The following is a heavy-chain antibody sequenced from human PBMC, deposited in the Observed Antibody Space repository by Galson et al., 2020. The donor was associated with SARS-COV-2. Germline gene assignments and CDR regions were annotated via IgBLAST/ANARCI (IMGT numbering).Heavy chain of an antibody. CDR1: GFTFSSYG. Sequence: QAGGSLRLSCAASGFTFSSYGMHWVRQAPGKGLEWVAVISYDGSNKYYADSVKGRFTISRDNSKNTLYLQMNSLRAEDTAVYYCASDYGDYLRNYYYGMDVWGQGTTVTVSS. CDR2: ISYDGSNK. J-gene: IGHJ6*02. CDR3: ASDYGDYLRNYYYGMDV. V-gene: IGHV3-30*03. D-gene: IGHD4-17*01.